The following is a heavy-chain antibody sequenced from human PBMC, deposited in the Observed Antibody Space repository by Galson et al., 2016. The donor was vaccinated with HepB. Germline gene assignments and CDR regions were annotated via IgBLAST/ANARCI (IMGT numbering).Heavy chain of an antibody. V-gene: IGHV3-48*01. CDR1: GFTFSSYS. D-gene: IGHD2-15*01. J-gene: IGHJ4*02. Sequence: SLRLSCATSGFTFSSYSMNWVRQAPGKGLEWASYISSFGNPKLYADSVKGRFTTSRDNSGNTLYLQMSSLRAEATAVYYCARDRGFSFDLWGQGTLVTVSS. CDR3: ARDRGFSFDL. CDR2: ISSFGNPK.